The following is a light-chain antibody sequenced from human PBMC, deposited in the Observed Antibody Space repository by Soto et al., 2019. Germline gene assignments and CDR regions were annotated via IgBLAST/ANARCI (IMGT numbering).Light chain of an antibody. Sequence: QSVLTQPPSVPGAPGQRVTISCTGNSSNIGAGYDVHWYQQFPGAAPKVLIHGNTNRPAGVPARFSGSKSGTSASLAITGLQSEDEADYYCQSYDSSRVVFVGGTKLTVL. CDR2: GNT. CDR3: QSYDSSRVV. V-gene: IGLV1-40*01. J-gene: IGLJ2*01. CDR1: SSNIGAGYD.